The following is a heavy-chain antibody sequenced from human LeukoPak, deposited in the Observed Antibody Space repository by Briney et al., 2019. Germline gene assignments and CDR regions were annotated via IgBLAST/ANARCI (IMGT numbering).Heavy chain of an antibody. Sequence: SETLSLTCAVYGGSFSGYYWSWIRQPPGKGLEWIGEINHSGSTNYNPSLKSRVTISVDTSKDQFSLKLSSVTAADTAVYYCARRWLQFRGLAPFDYWGQGTLVTVSS. J-gene: IGHJ4*02. V-gene: IGHV4-34*01. CDR2: INHSGST. CDR1: GGSFSGYY. D-gene: IGHD5-24*01. CDR3: ARRWLQFRGLAPFDY.